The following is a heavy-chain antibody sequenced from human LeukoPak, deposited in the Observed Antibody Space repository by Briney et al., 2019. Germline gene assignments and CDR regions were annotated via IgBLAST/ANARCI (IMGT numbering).Heavy chain of an antibody. D-gene: IGHD3-10*01. J-gene: IGHJ4*02. V-gene: IGHV1-69*01. CDR1: GGTFSSYA. CDR2: IIPIFGTA. Sequence: GASVKVSCKASGGTFSSYAISWVRQAPGQGLEWMGGIIPIFGTANYAQKFQGRVTITADESTSTAYMELRSLRSEDTAVYYCAILWFGELLRKGDYWGQGTLVTVSS. CDR3: AILWFGELLRKGDY.